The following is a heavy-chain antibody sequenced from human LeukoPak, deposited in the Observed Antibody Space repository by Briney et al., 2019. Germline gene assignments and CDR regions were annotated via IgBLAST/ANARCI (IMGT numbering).Heavy chain of an antibody. CDR1: GGTFSSYA. CDR2: IIPIFGTA. CDR3: ARDHYYDSSGYYY. J-gene: IGHJ4*02. V-gene: IGHV1-69*05. Sequence: SVKVSCKASGGTFSSYAISWVRQAPGQGPEWMGGIIPIFGTANYAQKFQGRVTITTDESTSTAYMELSSLRSEDTAVYYCARDHYYDSSGYYYWGQGTLVTVSS. D-gene: IGHD3-22*01.